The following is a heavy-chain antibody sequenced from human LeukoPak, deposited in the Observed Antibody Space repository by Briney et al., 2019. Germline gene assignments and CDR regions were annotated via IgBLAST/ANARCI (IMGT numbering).Heavy chain of an antibody. V-gene: IGHV4-34*01. J-gene: IGHJ5*02. CDR1: GGSFSGYY. Sequence: SETLSLTCADYGGSFSGYYWSWIRQPPGKGLEWIGEINHSGSTNYNPSHKSRVTISVDTSKNQFSLKLSSVTAADTAVYYCARKDPLRRGYGDWFDPWGQGTLVTVSS. CDR3: ARKDPLRRGYGDWFDP. D-gene: IGHD4-17*01. CDR2: INHSGST.